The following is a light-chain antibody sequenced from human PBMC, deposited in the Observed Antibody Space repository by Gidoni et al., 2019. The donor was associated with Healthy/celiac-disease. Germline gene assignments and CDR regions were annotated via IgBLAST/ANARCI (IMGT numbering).Light chain of an antibody. Sequence: EIVLTQTLATLTLSPGGRATLSCRASQSVSSYLAWYQQKPGQAPRLLIYDASNRATGIPARFSSSGSGTDFTLTISSRVPEDFAVYYCQQRSNWPSLTFGEGTKVEIK. CDR1: QSVSSY. V-gene: IGKV3-11*01. CDR2: DAS. J-gene: IGKJ4*01. CDR3: QQRSNWPSLT.